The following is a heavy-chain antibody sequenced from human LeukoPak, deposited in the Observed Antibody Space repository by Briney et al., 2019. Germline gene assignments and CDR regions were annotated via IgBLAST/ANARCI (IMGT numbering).Heavy chain of an antibody. Sequence: SETPSLTCAVYDGSFSGYYWSWIRQPPGKGLEWIGEINHSGSTNYNPSLKSRVTISVDTSKNQFSLKLSSVTAADTAVYYCARFWGIAAAGTAFDCWGQGTLVTVSS. V-gene: IGHV4-34*01. CDR1: DGSFSGYY. CDR3: ARFWGIAAAGTAFDC. D-gene: IGHD6-13*01. CDR2: INHSGST. J-gene: IGHJ4*02.